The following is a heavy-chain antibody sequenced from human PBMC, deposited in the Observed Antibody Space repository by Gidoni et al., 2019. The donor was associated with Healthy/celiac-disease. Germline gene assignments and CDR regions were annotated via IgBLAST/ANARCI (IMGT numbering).Heavy chain of an antibody. D-gene: IGHD2-2*02. V-gene: IGHV4-34*01. J-gene: IGHJ3*02. CDR3: ARDRGYCSSTSCYRYYPEGADAFDI. Sequence: TLRKGLEWIGEINHSGSTNYNPSLKSRVTISVDTSKNQFSLKLSSVTAADTAVYYCARDRGYCSSTSCYRYYPEGADAFDIWGQGTMVTVSS. CDR2: INHSGST.